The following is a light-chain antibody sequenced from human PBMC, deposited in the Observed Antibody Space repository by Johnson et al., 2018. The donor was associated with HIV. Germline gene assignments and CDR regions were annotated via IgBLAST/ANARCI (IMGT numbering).Light chain of an antibody. CDR2: ENN. J-gene: IGLJ1*01. V-gene: IGLV1-51*02. CDR1: SSNIGNNY. CDR3: GTWDTSLSVYV. Sequence: QSVLTQPPSVSAAPGQKVTISCSGSSSNIGNNYVSWYQQFPGTAPKLLIYENNKRPSGISDRFSSSKSGTSATLGITGLQTGDEADFYCGTWDTSLSVYVFGTGTKVTVL.